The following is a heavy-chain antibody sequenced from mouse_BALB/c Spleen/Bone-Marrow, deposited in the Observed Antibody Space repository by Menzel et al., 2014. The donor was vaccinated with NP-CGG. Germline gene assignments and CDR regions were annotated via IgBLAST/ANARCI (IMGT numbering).Heavy chain of an antibody. CDR3: ARGLDY. V-gene: IGHV5-6-3*01. CDR2: INTNGVNT. J-gene: IGHJ2*01. CDR1: GFTFSSYG. Sequence: EVKLVESGGGLVQPGGSLKLSCAASGFTFSSYGMSWVRQTPDKRLELVATINTNGVNTYYPDSVKGRFPISRDNAKNTLYLQMSSMKSEDAAMYYCARGLDYWGQGNTLTVSS.